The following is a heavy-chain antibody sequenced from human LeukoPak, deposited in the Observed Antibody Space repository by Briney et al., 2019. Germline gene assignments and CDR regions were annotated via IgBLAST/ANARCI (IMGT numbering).Heavy chain of an antibody. J-gene: IGHJ6*03. CDR1: GFTFDDYA. CDR2: ISWNRDSI. CDR3: AKGSGYTSSRTYMDV. Sequence: GGSLRLSCAASGFTFDDYAMHWFRQAPGKGLEWVSGISWNRDSIGYADSVKGRFTISRDNAKNSLYLQMNSLRAEDTALYYCAKGSGYTSSRTYMDVWGKGTTVTVSS. V-gene: IGHV3-9*01. D-gene: IGHD6-13*01.